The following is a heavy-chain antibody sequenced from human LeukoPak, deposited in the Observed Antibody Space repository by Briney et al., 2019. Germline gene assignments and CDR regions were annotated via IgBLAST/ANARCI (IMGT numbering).Heavy chain of an antibody. CDR3: ARSYYDSSGRYFDY. CDR1: SGSISGYY. Sequence: SETLSLTCTVSSGSISGYYWSWIRQPPGKGLEWIGHFYYSGSTNYNPSLKSRVTISVDTSKNQFSLKLSSVTPADTSVYYCARSYYDSSGRYFDYWGQGTLVTVSS. D-gene: IGHD3-22*01. J-gene: IGHJ4*02. CDR2: FYYSGST. V-gene: IGHV4-59*01.